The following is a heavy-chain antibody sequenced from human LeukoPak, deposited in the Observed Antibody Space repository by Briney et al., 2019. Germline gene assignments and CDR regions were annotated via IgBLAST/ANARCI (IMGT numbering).Heavy chain of an antibody. CDR1: GFTVSSNY. V-gene: IGHV3-66*01. J-gene: IGHJ4*02. Sequence: HPGGSLRLSCAASGFTVSSNYMSWVRQAPGKGLEWVSVIYSGGSTYYADSVKGRFTISRDNSKNTLYPQMNSLRAEDTAVYYCARGYDFWSGYSFDYWGQGTLVTVSS. D-gene: IGHD3-3*01. CDR2: IYSGGST. CDR3: ARGYDFWSGYSFDY.